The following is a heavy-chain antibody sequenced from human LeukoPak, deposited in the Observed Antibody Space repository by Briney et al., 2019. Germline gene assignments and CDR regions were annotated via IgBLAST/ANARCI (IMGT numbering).Heavy chain of an antibody. V-gene: IGHV3-48*04. CDR1: GFTFSSYI. J-gene: IGHJ4*02. Sequence: GGSLRLSCAASGFTFSSYIMNWVRQAPGKGLEWVSYISSSSSTIYCADSVKGRFTLSRDNAKNSLYLQMNSLRAEDTAVYYCASTGSTSCSNYFHYWGQGTLVTVSS. CDR2: ISSSSSTI. CDR3: ASTGSTSCSNYFHY. D-gene: IGHD2-2*01.